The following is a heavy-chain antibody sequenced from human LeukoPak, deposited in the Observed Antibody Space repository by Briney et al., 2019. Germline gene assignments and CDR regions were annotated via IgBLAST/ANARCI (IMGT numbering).Heavy chain of an antibody. CDR1: GFTFSSYG. V-gene: IGHV3-30*18. D-gene: IGHD5-24*01. J-gene: IGHJ6*02. CDR2: ISYDGSNK. CDR3: AKVKDGYNFRPIRYYYYGMDV. Sequence: PGGSLRLSCAASGFTFSSYGMHWVRQAPGKGLEWVAVISYDGSNKYYADSVKGRFTISRDKSKNTLYLQMNSLRAEDTAVYYCAKVKDGYNFRPIRYYYYGMDVWGQGTTVTVSS.